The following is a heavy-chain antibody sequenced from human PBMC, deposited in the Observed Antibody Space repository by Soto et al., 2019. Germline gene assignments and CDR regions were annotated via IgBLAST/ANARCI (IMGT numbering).Heavy chain of an antibody. Sequence: GGSLRLSCAASGFTFSSYSMNWVRQAPGKGLEWVSSISSSSSYIYYADSVKGRFTISRDNAKNSLYLQMNSLRAEDTAVYYCARARGVQLWLPYWGQGTLVTVSS. CDR3: ARARGVQLWLPY. V-gene: IGHV3-21*01. CDR1: GFTFSSYS. CDR2: ISSSSSYI. D-gene: IGHD5-18*01. J-gene: IGHJ4*02.